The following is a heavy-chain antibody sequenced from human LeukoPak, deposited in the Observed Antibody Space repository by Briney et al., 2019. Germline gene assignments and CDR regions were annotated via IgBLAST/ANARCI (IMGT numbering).Heavy chain of an antibody. Sequence: ASVKVSCKASGYTFTSYAMHWVRQAPGQRLEWMGWINAGNGNTKYSQKFQGRVTITRDTSASTAYMELSSLRSEDTAVYYCARSSSITMVREPSAEYFQHWGQGTLVTVSS. V-gene: IGHV1-3*01. J-gene: IGHJ1*01. CDR2: INAGNGNT. CDR3: ARSSSITMVREPSAEYFQH. D-gene: IGHD3-10*01. CDR1: GYTFTSYA.